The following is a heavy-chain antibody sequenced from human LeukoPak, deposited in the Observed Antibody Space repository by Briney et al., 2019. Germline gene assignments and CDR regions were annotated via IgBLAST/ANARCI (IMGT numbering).Heavy chain of an antibody. V-gene: IGHV4-61*02. CDR3: ARDGGRTSSDAVEI. D-gene: IGHD2-2*01. J-gene: IGHJ3*02. Sequence: SETLSLTCTVSGGSISSGTYYWTWIRQPAGKGLEWIGRIYTSGSTNFNPSLKSRVSISLDTSQNQFSLKLSYVTAADTAVYYCARDGGRTSSDAVEIWGQGTMVIVSS. CDR1: GGSISSGTYY. CDR2: IYTSGST.